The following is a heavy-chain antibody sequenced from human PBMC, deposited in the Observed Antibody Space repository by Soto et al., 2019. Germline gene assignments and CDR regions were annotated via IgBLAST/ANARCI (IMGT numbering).Heavy chain of an antibody. J-gene: IGHJ4*02. CDR1: GFTFSSYA. CDR3: AKDGSYYDFWSGYSDY. D-gene: IGHD3-3*01. CDR2: ISGSGGST. V-gene: IGHV3-23*01. Sequence: GGSLRLSCAASGFTFSSYAMSWVRQAPGKGLEWVSAISGSGGSTYYADSVKGRFTISRDNSKNTLYLQMNSLRAEDTAVYYCAKDGSYYDFWSGYSDYWGQGTLVTVSS.